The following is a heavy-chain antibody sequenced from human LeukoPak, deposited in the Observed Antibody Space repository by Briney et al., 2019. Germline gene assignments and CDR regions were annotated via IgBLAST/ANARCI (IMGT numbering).Heavy chain of an antibody. CDR3: AREGGGYSYAPRADFDY. D-gene: IGHD5-18*01. V-gene: IGHV4-61*02. CDR1: GGSISSGSYY. Sequence: SETLSLTCTVSGGSISSGSYYWSWIRQPAGKGLEWIGRIYTSGSTKYNPSLKSRVTISVDTSKNQFSLKLSSVTAADTAVYYCAREGGGYSYAPRADFDYWGQGTLVTVSS. CDR2: IYTSGST. J-gene: IGHJ4*02.